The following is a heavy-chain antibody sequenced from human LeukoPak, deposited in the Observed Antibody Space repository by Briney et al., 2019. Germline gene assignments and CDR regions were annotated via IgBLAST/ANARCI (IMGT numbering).Heavy chain of an antibody. J-gene: IGHJ6*02. CDR2: ISSSSSYI. Sequence: GGSLRLSCAASGFTFSSYSMNWVRQAPGKGLEWVSSISSSSSYIYYADSAKGRFTISRDNAKNSLYLQMNSLRAEDTAVYYCARDKVVVAANYYYYYGMDVWGQGTTVTVSS. CDR1: GFTFSSYS. D-gene: IGHD2-15*01. CDR3: ARDKVVVAANYYYYYGMDV. V-gene: IGHV3-21*01.